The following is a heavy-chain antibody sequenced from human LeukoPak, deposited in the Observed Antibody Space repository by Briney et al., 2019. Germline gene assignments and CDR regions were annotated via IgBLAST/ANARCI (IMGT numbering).Heavy chain of an antibody. Sequence: PGGSLRLSCAASGFTFSVSGMHWVRQASGKGLEWVAVIADDGNDKHYVESVKGRFTISRDNSKNTLYLQMNSLRVEDTAVYYCARDRDIAAAGYFFDYWGQGTLVTVSS. D-gene: IGHD6-25*01. CDR2: IADDGNDK. CDR3: ARDRDIAAAGYFFDY. J-gene: IGHJ4*02. CDR1: GFTFSVSG. V-gene: IGHV3-30*04.